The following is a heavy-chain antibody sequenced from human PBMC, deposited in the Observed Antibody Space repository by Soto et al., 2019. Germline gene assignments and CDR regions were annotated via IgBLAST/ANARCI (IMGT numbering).Heavy chain of an antibody. Sequence: SETLSLTCAVYGGSFSGYYWSWIRQPPGKRLEWIGEINHSGSTNYNPSLKSRVTISVDTSKNQFSLKLSSVTAADTAVYYCARGLQWLVPYYYYGMDVWGQGATVTVAS. V-gene: IGHV4-34*01. CDR1: GGSFSGYY. J-gene: IGHJ6*02. CDR3: ARGLQWLVPYYYYGMDV. D-gene: IGHD6-19*01. CDR2: INHSGST.